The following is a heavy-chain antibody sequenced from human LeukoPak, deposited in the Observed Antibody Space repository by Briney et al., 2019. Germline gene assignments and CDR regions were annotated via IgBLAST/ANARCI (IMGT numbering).Heavy chain of an antibody. V-gene: IGHV3-7*01. CDR3: ARRGYSYGSDYMDV. D-gene: IGHD5-18*01. CDR2: IKQDGSEK. J-gene: IGHJ6*03. CDR1: GFTFSSYW. Sequence: GGSLRLSCAASGFTFSSYWMNWVRQAPGKGLEWVANIKQDGSEKYYVDSVKGRFTISRDNAKNSLYLQMNSLRAEDTAVYYCARRGYSYGSDYMDVWGKGTTVTISS.